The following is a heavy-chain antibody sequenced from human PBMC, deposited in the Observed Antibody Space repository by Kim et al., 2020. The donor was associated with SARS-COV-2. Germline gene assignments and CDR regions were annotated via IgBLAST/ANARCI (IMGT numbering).Heavy chain of an antibody. Sequence: ASVKVSCKASGYTFTSYAMNWVRQAPGQGLEWMGWINTNTGNPTYAQGFTGRFVFSLDTSVSTAYLQISSLKAEDTAVYYCARVFDYYDSSCYYRIFDYWGQGTLVTVSS. CDR1: GYTFTSYA. V-gene: IGHV7-4-1*02. CDR3: ARVFDYYDSSCYYRIFDY. CDR2: INTNTGNP. D-gene: IGHD3-22*01. J-gene: IGHJ4*02.